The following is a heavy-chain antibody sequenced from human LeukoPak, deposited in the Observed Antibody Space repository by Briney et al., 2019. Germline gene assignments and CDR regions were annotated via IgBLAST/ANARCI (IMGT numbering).Heavy chain of an antibody. CDR2: INPIFGTA. Sequence: ASVKVSCKASGGTFISYAISWVRQAPGQGLEWMGGINPIFGTANYAQKFQGRVTITADKSTSTAYMELSSLRSEDTAVYYCARVRQLGLGPTFDYWGQGTLVTVSS. V-gene: IGHV1-69*06. J-gene: IGHJ4*02. CDR1: GGTFISYA. CDR3: ARVRQLGLGPTFDY. D-gene: IGHD6-6*01.